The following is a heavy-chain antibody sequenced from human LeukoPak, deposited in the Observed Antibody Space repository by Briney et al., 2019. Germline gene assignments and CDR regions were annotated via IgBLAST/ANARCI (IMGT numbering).Heavy chain of an antibody. V-gene: IGHV3-23*01. Sequence: GGSLRLSCAAPGFTFSSYAMTWVRQAPGKGLGWVSAISGSGSSTYYADSVKGRFTISRDNSKNTLYLQMYSLRAEDTAIYYCAKDATYCSNGVCYALDYWGQGTLVTVSS. J-gene: IGHJ4*02. CDR1: GFTFSSYA. CDR2: ISGSGSST. CDR3: AKDATYCSNGVCYALDY. D-gene: IGHD2-8*01.